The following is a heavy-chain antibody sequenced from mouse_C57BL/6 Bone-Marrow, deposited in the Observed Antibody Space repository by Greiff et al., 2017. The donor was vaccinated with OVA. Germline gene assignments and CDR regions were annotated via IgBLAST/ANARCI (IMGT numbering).Heavy chain of an antibody. V-gene: IGHV1-69*01. J-gene: IGHJ3*01. CDR1: GYTFTSYW. CDR2: IDPSDSYT. Sequence: VQLQQPGAELVMPGASVKLSCKASGYTFTSYWMHWVKQRPGQGLEWIGEIDPSDSYTNYNQKFKGKSTSTVDKSSSTAYMQLSSLTSEDSAVYYCARGAYWGQGTLVTVSA. CDR3: ARGAY.